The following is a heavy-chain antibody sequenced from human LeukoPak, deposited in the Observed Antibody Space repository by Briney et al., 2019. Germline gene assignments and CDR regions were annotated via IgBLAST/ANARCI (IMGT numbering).Heavy chain of an antibody. J-gene: IGHJ4*02. CDR2: IKSEGSRT. CDR3: ARSPDPYFDY. Sequence: GGSLRLSCAASGLTFSNYWMHWGRQAPGEGLVWVSRIKSEGSRTDYADSVKGRFTISRDNAKNSLYLQMNSLRAEDTAVYYCARSPDPYFDYWGQGTLVTVSS. V-gene: IGHV3-74*01. CDR1: GLTFSNYW.